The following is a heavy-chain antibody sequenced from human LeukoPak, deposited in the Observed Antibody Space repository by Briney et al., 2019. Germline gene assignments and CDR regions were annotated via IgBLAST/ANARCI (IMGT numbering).Heavy chain of an antibody. CDR1: GFTFSSYW. V-gene: IGHV3-7*01. CDR3: AREYPEYYDSSGGFDY. J-gene: IGHJ4*02. Sequence: PGGSLRLSCAASGFTFSSYWMSWVRQAPGKGLEWVANIKQDGSEKYYVDSVKGRFTISRDNAKNSLYLQMNSLRAEDTAVYYCAREYPEYYDSSGGFDYWGQGTLVTVSS. D-gene: IGHD3-22*01. CDR2: IKQDGSEK.